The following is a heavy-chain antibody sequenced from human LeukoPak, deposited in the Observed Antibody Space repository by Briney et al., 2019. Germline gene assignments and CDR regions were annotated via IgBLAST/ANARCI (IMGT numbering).Heavy chain of an antibody. J-gene: IGHJ4*02. Sequence: RSGGSLRLSCAASGFTFSTYSMNWVRQTPGKGLEWVSSISPSGGNIYYADSVKGRFTISRDNANNSLYLQMSSLRAGDTAVYYCARDVGLAAAGDYWGQGALVTVFS. V-gene: IGHV3-21*01. D-gene: IGHD6-13*01. CDR2: ISPSGGNI. CDR3: ARDVGLAAAGDY. CDR1: GFTFSTYS.